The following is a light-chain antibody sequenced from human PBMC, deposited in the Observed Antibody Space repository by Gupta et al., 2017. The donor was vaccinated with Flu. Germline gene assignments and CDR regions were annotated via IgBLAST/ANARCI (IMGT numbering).Light chain of an antibody. Sequence: EIVMTQSPVTLSVSPGERATLSCWASQSVYSNLAWYQQKPGQAPRLLIYDASTRATGLPARFSGSGSGTEFTLTISSLKSEDFAIYYCQQYKREAQTFGQGTKVEIK. CDR2: DAS. J-gene: IGKJ1*01. V-gene: IGKV3-15*01. CDR3: QQYKREAQT. CDR1: QSVYSN.